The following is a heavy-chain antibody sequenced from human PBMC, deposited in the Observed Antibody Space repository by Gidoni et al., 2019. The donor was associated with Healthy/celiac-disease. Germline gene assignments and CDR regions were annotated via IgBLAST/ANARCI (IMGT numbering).Heavy chain of an antibody. D-gene: IGHD1-26*01. CDR1: GGPISSGSYY. CDR3: ARGGRELPDY. V-gene: IGHV4-61*02. CDR2: IYTSGST. J-gene: IGHJ4*02. Sequence: QVQLQESGPGLVKPSQTLSLTCTVSGGPISSGSYYWSWIRQPAGKGLEWIGRIYTSGSTNYNPSLKSRVTISVDTSKNPFSLKLSSVTAADTAVYYCARGGRELPDYWGQGTLVTVSS.